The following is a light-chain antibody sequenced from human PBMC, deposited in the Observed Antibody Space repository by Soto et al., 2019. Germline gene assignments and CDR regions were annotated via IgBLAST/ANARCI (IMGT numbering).Light chain of an antibody. J-gene: IGLJ2*01. Sequence: QSVLTQPPSVSAAPGEKVSISCSGGSSNIGSNYVSWYQQLPGAAPKLLLYDNNKRPSGIPDRFSGSTSGTSATLGITGLQTGDEADYYCGTWDSSLPVSVVFGGGTKLTVL. CDR1: SSNIGSNY. CDR2: DNN. CDR3: GTWDSSLPVSVV. V-gene: IGLV1-51*01.